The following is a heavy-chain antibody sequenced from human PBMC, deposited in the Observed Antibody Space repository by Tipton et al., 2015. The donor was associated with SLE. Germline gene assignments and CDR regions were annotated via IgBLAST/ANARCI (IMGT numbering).Heavy chain of an antibody. CDR1: GFTFSSYE. CDR3: ARLGGSYLFYFDY. D-gene: IGHD1-26*01. Sequence: LRLSCAASGFTFSSYEMNWVRQPPGKGLEWIGSIYTSGSTNYNPSLKSRVTISVDTSKNQFSLKLSSVTAADTAVYYCARLGGSYLFYFDYWGQGTLVTVSS. J-gene: IGHJ4*02. CDR2: IYTSGST. V-gene: IGHV4-4*08.